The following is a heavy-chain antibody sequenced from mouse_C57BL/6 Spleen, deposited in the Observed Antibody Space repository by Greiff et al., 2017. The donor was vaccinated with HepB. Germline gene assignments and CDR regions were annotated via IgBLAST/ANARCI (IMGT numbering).Heavy chain of an antibody. CDR3: ATPYYGSSSWFAY. CDR2: IWRGGST. Sequence: VQRVESGPGLVQPSQSLSITCTVSGFSLTSYGVHWVRQSPGKGLEWLGVIWRGGSTDYNAAFMSRLSITKDNSKSQVFFKMNSLQADDTAIYYCATPYYGSSSWFAYWGQGTLVTVSA. CDR1: GFSLTSYG. J-gene: IGHJ3*01. D-gene: IGHD1-1*01. V-gene: IGHV2-5*01.